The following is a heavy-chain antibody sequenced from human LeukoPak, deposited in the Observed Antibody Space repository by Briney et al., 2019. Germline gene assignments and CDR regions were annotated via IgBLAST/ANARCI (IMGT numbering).Heavy chain of an antibody. CDR2: IIPILGIA. CDR1: GGTFSSYA. CDR3: ARDGMATIAVFDY. D-gene: IGHD1-26*01. J-gene: IGHJ4*02. Sequence: SVKVSCKASGGTFSSYAISWVRQAPGQGLEWMGRIIPILGIANYAQKFQGRVTITADKSTSTAYMELSSLRSEDTAVYYCARDGMATIAVFDYWGQGTLITVSS. V-gene: IGHV1-69*04.